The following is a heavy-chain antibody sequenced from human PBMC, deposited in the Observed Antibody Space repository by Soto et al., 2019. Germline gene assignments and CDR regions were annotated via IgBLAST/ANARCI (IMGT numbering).Heavy chain of an antibody. D-gene: IGHD5-12*01. V-gene: IGHV4-30-4*01. CDR3: ARVGGSRWLQPY. J-gene: IGHJ4*02. Sequence: PSETLSLTCTVSGGPISSGDYYWSWTRQPPGKGLEWIGYIYYSGSTYYNPSLKSRVTISVDTPKHQFSLKLSSVTAADTAVYYCARVGGSRWLQPYWGQGILVTLFS. CDR2: IYYSGST. CDR1: GGPISSGDYY.